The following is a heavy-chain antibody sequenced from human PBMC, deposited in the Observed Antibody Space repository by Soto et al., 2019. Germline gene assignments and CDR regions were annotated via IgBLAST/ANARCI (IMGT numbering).Heavy chain of an antibody. CDR1: GDSIGTGGYY. V-gene: IGHV4-31*03. CDR2: IHYSGNT. D-gene: IGHD3-22*01. J-gene: IGHJ4*02. CDR3: ATNHDDISGRTPLLFDS. Sequence: SETLSLTCTVSGDSIGTGGYYWDWIRQHPGKGPEWIGYIHYSGNTYYNPSLKRRLTISLDTSKNQISLHLSSVTAADTAVFYCATNHDDISGRTPLLFDSWGQGTLVTVSS.